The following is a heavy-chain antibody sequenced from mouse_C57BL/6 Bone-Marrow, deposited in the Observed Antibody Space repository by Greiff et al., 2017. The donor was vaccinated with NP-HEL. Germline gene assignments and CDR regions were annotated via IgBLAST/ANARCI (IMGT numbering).Heavy chain of an antibody. CDR2: ISDGGSYT. CDR1: GFTFSSYA. J-gene: IGHJ1*03. V-gene: IGHV5-4*01. Sequence: EVKLMESGGGLVKPGGSLKLSCAASGFTFSSYAMSWVRQTPEKRLEWVATISDGGSYTYYPDNVKGRFTISRDNAKNNLYLQMSHLKSEDTAMYYGARDNYGSSYWYFDVWGTGTTVTVSS. CDR3: ARDNYGSSYWYFDV. D-gene: IGHD1-1*01.